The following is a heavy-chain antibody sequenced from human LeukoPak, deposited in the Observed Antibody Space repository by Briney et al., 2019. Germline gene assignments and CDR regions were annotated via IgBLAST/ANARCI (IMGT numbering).Heavy chain of an antibody. CDR3: ARVPLDYYDSSDLDY. CDR2: FDPEDGET. CDR1: GYTLTELS. D-gene: IGHD3-22*01. V-gene: IGHV1-24*01. J-gene: IGHJ4*02. Sequence: ASVKVSCKVSGYTLTELSMHWVRQAPGKGLEWMGGFDPEDGETIYAQKFQGRVTMTEDTSTDTAYMELSSLRSEDTAVYYCARVPLDYYDSSDLDYWGQGTLVTVSS.